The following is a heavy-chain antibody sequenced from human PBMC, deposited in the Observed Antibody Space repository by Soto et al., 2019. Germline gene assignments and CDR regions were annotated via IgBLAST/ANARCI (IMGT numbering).Heavy chain of an antibody. CDR3: AQSTTHFPDEYFQH. J-gene: IGHJ1*01. Sequence: QITLKESGPTLVKPTQTLTLTCTFSGFSLSTSGVGVGWIRQPPGKALEWLALIYWDDDKRYSPSLKSRLTITKDTSKNQVVLTMTNRDPVDTATYYCAQSTTHFPDEYFQHWGQGTLVTVSS. V-gene: IGHV2-5*02. D-gene: IGHD4-17*01. CDR2: IYWDDDK. CDR1: GFSLSTSGVG.